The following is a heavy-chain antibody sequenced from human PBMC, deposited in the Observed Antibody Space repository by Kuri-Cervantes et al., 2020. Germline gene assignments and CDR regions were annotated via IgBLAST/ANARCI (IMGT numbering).Heavy chain of an antibody. CDR3: ARDSGYDSRGAFDY. J-gene: IGHJ4*02. CDR2: MSYDGSNK. Sequence: GGSLRLSCAASGFTFSDYAMSWVRQAPGKGLEWVAVMSYDGSNKYYADSVKGRFTISRDNSKNTLYLQMNSLRAEDTAVYYCARDSGYDSRGAFDYWGQGTLVTVSS. V-gene: IGHV3-30-3*01. CDR1: GFTFSDYA. D-gene: IGHD3-22*01.